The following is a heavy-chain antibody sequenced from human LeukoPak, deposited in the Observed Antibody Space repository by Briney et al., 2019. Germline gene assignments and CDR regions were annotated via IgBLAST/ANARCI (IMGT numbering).Heavy chain of an antibody. J-gene: IGHJ4*02. D-gene: IGHD5-18*01. Sequence: PGGSLRLSCAASGFTFSSYSMNWVRQAPGKGLEWVSSISSSSSYIYYADSVKGRFTISRDNAKNSLYLQMNSPRAEDTAVYYCARDLRLGNTARVRGYGGREPLVTVS. V-gene: IGHV3-21*01. CDR2: ISSSSSYI. CDR1: GFTFSSYS. CDR3: ARDLRLGNTARVRGY.